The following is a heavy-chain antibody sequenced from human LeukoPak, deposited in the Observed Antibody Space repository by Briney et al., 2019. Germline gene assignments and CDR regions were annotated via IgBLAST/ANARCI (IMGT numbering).Heavy chain of an antibody. V-gene: IGHV3-7*01. J-gene: IGHJ4*02. D-gene: IGHD2-8*01. CDR1: GFTFSGYW. Sequence: GGSLRLSCAASGFTFSGYWMSWVRQAPGKGLEWVANIKQDGSEKYYVDSVKGRFTISRDNAKNSLYLQMNSLRAEDTAVYYCAREEGAIVLMVYASYYFDYWGQGTLVTVSS. CDR3: AREEGAIVLMVYASYYFDY. CDR2: IKQDGSEK.